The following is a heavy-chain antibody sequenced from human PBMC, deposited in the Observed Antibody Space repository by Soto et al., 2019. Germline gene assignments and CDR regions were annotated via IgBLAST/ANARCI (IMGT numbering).Heavy chain of an antibody. CDR1: GFTFSSYA. CDR3: ARGKMAIFGVVIPIYYGMDV. CDR2: ISYDGSNK. J-gene: IGHJ6*02. V-gene: IGHV3-30-3*01. Sequence: GGSLRLSCAASGFTFSSYAMHWVRQASGKGLEWVAVISYDGSNKYYADSVKGRFTISRDNSKNTLYLQMNSLRAEDTAVYYCARGKMAIFGVVIPIYYGMDVWGQGTTVTVSS. D-gene: IGHD3-3*01.